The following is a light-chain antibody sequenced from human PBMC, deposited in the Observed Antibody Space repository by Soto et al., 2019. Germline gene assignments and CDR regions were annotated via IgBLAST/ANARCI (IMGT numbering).Light chain of an antibody. CDR2: EDN. Sequence: NFMLTQPHSVSESPGKTVTISCTRSSGSIASNYVQWYQQRPGSAPTTVIYEDNQRPSGVPDRFSGSIDSSSNSASLTISGLKTEDEADYYCQSYDSSRSVSGTGTKVTVL. CDR3: QSYDSSRSV. V-gene: IGLV6-57*04. CDR1: SGSIASNY. J-gene: IGLJ1*01.